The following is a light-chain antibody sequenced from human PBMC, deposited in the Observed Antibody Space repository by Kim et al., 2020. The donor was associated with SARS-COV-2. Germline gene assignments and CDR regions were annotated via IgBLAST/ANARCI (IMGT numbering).Light chain of an antibody. V-gene: IGKV3-15*01. CDR1: QSVGSL. Sequence: PGERATLSCRASQSVGSLLAWYQQKPGQAPRLLIYGASTRATGIPARCSGSGSGTEFTLTIGSLQSEDFAVYHCQQYRDWPLTFGGGTKVDIK. J-gene: IGKJ4*01. CDR2: GAS. CDR3: QQYRDWPLT.